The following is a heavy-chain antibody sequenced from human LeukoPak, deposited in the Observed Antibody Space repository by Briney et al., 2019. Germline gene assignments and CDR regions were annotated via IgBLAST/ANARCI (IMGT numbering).Heavy chain of an antibody. J-gene: IGHJ4*02. V-gene: IGHV3-30*18. D-gene: IGHD3-22*01. CDR1: GFTFSSYG. CDR3: AKDQRYITMIAY. Sequence: PGGSLRLSCAASGFTFSSYGMHWVRQAPGKGLEWVAVISYDGSNKYYADSVKGRFTISRDNSKNTLYLQMNSPRAEDTAVYYCAKDQRYITMIAYWGQGTLVTVSS. CDR2: ISYDGSNK.